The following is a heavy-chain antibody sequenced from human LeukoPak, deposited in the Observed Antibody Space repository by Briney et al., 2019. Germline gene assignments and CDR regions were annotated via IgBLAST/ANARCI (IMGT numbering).Heavy chain of an antibody. J-gene: IGHJ4*02. CDR3: ARDGARRGYSYAS. Sequence: GGSLRLSCAASGFTVSSNYMSWVRQAPGKGLEWVSVIYSGGSTYYADSVKARFTISRDNSKNTLYLQMNSLRAEDTAVYYCARDGARRGYSYASWGQGTLVTVSS. D-gene: IGHD5-18*01. CDR2: IYSGGST. V-gene: IGHV3-66*02. CDR1: GFTVSSNY.